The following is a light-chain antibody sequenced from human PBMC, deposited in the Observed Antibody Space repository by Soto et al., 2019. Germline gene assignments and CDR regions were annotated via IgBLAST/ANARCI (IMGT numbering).Light chain of an antibody. J-gene: IGKJ2*01. CDR3: QQNNSSSQT. Sequence: DIQMTQSPSTLSSSVGDRVTITCRASQSISSWLAWYQQKPGKAPKLLIYDASSLASGVPSRFSGCGSGTEFTLTSSRLQHDDFAYYYWQQNNSSSQTFGQGTKLEIK. CDR2: DAS. CDR1: QSISSW. V-gene: IGKV1-5*01.